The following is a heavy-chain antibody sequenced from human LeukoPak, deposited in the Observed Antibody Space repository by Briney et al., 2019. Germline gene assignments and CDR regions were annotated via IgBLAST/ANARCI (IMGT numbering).Heavy chain of an antibody. J-gene: IGHJ4*02. CDR3: ASDTVAGTG. CDR1: GVSFSDYY. D-gene: IGHD6-19*01. Sequence: SETLSLTCAVFGVSFSDYYWSWIRQPPGKGLEWIGEIDHSGITNYNPSPKSRVTISADTSKNQFSLKLSSVTAADTSVYYCASDTVAGTGWGQGTLVTVSS. V-gene: IGHV4-34*01. CDR2: IDHSGIT.